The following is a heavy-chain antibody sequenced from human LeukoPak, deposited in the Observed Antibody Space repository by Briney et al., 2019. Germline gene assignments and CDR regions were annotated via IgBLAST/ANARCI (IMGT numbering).Heavy chain of an antibody. CDR3: ARRYYYGSGTPFDY. V-gene: IGHV1-69*13. CDR1: GGTFSSYA. Sequence: ASVKVSCKASGGTFSSYAISWVRQAPGQGLEWMGGIIPIFGTANYAQKFQGRVTITADESTSTAYMELSSLRSEDTAVYYCARRYYYGSGTPFDYWGQGTLVTVSS. D-gene: IGHD3-10*01. J-gene: IGHJ4*02. CDR2: IIPIFGTA.